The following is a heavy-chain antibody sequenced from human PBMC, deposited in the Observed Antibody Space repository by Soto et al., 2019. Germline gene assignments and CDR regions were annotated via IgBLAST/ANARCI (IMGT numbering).Heavy chain of an antibody. CDR2: IYHSRSS. CDR1: GGSINSGGYS. CDR3: ARVPGP. J-gene: IGHJ5*02. Sequence: QLQLQESGSGLEKPAQTLSLTSAVSGGSINSGGYSWSWIRQPPGKDLEWIGHIYHSRSSYYNPSLKSRVTISVDRSKNQFSLKLSSVTAADTAVYYCARVPGPWGQGTLVTVSS. V-gene: IGHV4-30-2*01.